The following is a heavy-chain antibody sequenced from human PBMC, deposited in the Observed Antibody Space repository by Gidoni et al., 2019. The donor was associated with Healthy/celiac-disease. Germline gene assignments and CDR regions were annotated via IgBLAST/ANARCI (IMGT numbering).Heavy chain of an antibody. CDR1: GGSISSYY. CDR3: ARGDCSGGSCYVVDAFDI. CDR2: IYYSWST. J-gene: IGHJ3*02. D-gene: IGHD2-15*01. Sequence: QVQLQESGPGLVKPSATLSLTCTVSGGSISSYYWSWIRQPPGKGLEWIGYIYYSWSTNYNPSLKSRVTISVDTSKNQFSLKLSSVTAADTAVYYCARGDCSGGSCYVVDAFDIWGQGTMVTVSS. V-gene: IGHV4-59*01.